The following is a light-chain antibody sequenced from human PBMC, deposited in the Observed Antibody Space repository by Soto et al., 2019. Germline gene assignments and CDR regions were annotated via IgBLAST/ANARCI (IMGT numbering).Light chain of an antibody. V-gene: IGKV1D-12*01. J-gene: IGKJ4*01. CDR1: QEIHNW. CDR3: QQTKSFPGT. CDR2: AAS. Sequence: QEIHNWVAWYQQKAGGPPKLLIYAASSLQSGVPSRFSGIGSGTEFSLTISSLQPEDSATYFCQQTKSFPGTFGGGTKVDIK.